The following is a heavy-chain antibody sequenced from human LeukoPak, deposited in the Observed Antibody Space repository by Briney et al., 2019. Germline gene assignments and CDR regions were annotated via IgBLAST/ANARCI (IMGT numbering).Heavy chain of an antibody. CDR3: ARVYYFTVGGTTVTTTYFDY. CDR2: INAGNGNT. Sequence: ASVKVSCKASGYTFTSYAMHWVRQAPGQRLEWMGWINAGNGNTKYSQEFQGRVTISRDTSTSTAYMELRSLRSDDTAVYYCARVYYFTVGGTTVTTTYFDYWGQGTLVTVSS. CDR1: GYTFTSYA. D-gene: IGHD4-11*01. V-gene: IGHV1-3*01. J-gene: IGHJ4*02.